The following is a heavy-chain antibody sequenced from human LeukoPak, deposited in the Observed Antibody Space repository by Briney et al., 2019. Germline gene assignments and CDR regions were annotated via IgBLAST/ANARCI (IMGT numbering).Heavy chain of an antibody. V-gene: IGHV4-30-4*01. CDR1: GGSISSGDYY. CDR3: ARVGYSGYDSHYYYGMDV. CDR2: IYYSGST. J-gene: IGHJ6*04. Sequence: SETLSLTCTVSGGSISSGDYYWSWIRHPPGKGLEWIGYIYYSGSTYYNPSLKSRVTISVDTSKNQFSLKLSSVTAADTAVYYCARVGYSGYDSHYYYGMDVWGKGTTVTVSS. D-gene: IGHD5-12*01.